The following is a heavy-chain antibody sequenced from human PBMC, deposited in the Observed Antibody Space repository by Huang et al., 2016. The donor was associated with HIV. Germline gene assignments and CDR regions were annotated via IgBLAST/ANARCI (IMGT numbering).Heavy chain of an antibody. D-gene: IGHD2-15*01. Sequence: QVQLQESGPGLVQPSETLSLFCNVSGHSMNSDYWGWIRQAPGKGMEWVGNAYYTGATEDSPSLKSRVSISLDSSNSQFSLKVSSVTTADTALYYCVSGSCYLTIWGKGTTVTVSS. CDR1: GHSMNSDY. CDR3: VSGSCYLTI. CDR2: AYYTGAT. J-gene: IGHJ6*04. V-gene: IGHV4-59*03.